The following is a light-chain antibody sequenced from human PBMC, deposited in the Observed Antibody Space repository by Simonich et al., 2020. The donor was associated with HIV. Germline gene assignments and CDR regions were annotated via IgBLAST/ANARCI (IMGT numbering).Light chain of an antibody. Sequence: DIQMTQSPSSLSASVGDRVTITCRASQGISSWLAWYQHKPGKAPKLLMYAASTLQSGFPSRFSGSGSGTKFTLTITSLQPEDFATYYCQQAIGFPRTFGQGTKVEVK. J-gene: IGKJ1*01. CDR1: QGISSW. CDR2: AAS. V-gene: IGKV1-12*01. CDR3: QQAIGFPRT.